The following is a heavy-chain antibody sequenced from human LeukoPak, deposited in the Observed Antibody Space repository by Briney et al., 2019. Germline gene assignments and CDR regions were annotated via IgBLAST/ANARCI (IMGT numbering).Heavy chain of an antibody. D-gene: IGHD4-17*01. V-gene: IGHV1-46*01. Sequence: GASVKVSCKASGYTSTSYYMHWVRQAPGQGLEWMGIINPSGGSTSYAQKFQGRVTMTRDMSTSTVYMELSSLRSEDTAVYYCATRDPYGDYGDAFDIWGQGTMVTVSS. CDR1: GYTSTSYY. CDR2: INPSGGST. J-gene: IGHJ3*02. CDR3: ATRDPYGDYGDAFDI.